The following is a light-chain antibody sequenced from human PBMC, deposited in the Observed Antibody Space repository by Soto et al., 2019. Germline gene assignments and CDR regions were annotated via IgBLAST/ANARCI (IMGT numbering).Light chain of an antibody. CDR2: DAS. CDR3: QQYNNWPRT. V-gene: IGKV3-15*01. CDR1: QTVSSK. J-gene: IGKJ2*01. Sequence: ERVMTQSPGTLSVFPGERATLSCRASQTVSSKIAWYQQKPGQAPRLLIYDASTRATGIPARFSGSWSGTEFTLTISSLQSEDFAIYYCQQYNNWPRTFGQGTKLESK.